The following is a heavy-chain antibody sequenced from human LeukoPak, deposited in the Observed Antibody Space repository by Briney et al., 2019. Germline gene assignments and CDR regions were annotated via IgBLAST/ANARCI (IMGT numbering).Heavy chain of an antibody. D-gene: IGHD3-10*01. CDR2: IYYGVST. CDR3: ARDEAPLKIPYYYGSGSRSAFDI. V-gene: IGHV4-59*12. CDR1: GGSINNYY. Sequence: SETLSLTCTVSGGSINNYYWSWIRQSPGKGLEWIGYIYYGVSTNYNPSLKSRVTISVDTSKNQFSLKLSSVTAADTAVYYCARDEAPLKIPYYYGSGSRSAFDIWGQGTMVTVSS. J-gene: IGHJ3*02.